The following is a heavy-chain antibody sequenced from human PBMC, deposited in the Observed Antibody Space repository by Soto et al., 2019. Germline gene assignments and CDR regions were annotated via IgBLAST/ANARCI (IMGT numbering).Heavy chain of an antibody. CDR2: VIPIIRVT. V-gene: IGHV1-69*17. CDR3: ARESLGAKGIDA. D-gene: IGHD1-26*01. CDR1: GDTFNSYV. Sequence: QVQLVQSGAEVKRPGSSVKVSCESSGDTFNSYVISWVRQAPGQGLEWMGGVIPIIRVTHYAQKFQGRVTISAVSSTGTAYMELTNLGFDDSAFCLWARESLGAKGIDAWGQGTLVTVSS. J-gene: IGHJ5*02.